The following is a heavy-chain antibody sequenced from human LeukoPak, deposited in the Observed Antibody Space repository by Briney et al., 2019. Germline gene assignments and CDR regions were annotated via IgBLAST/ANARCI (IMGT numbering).Heavy chain of an antibody. Sequence: PSQTLSLTCTVSGGSISSGGYYWSWIRQHPGKGLEWIGYIYYSGSTYYNPSLKSRVTISVDTSKNQFSLKLSSVTAADTAVYYCARSPYYDSSGPPIWGQGTLVTVSS. J-gene: IGHJ4*02. D-gene: IGHD3-22*01. CDR2: IYYSGST. V-gene: IGHV4-31*03. CDR3: ARSPYYDSSGPPI. CDR1: GGSISSGGYY.